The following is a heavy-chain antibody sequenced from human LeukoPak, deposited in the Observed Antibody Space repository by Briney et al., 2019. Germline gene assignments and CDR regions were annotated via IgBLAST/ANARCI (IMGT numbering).Heavy chain of an antibody. D-gene: IGHD3-22*01. Sequence: SQTLSLTCTVSGASISSGDYYWRWIRQPPGKGLEWIRYIYYSGSTYYNPSLKSRVTISVDTSKNQFSLKLSSVTAADTAVYYCARYYYDSSGDYYFDYWGQGTLVTVSS. V-gene: IGHV4-30-4*01. CDR3: ARYYYDSSGDYYFDY. CDR1: GASISSGDYY. J-gene: IGHJ4*02. CDR2: IYYSGST.